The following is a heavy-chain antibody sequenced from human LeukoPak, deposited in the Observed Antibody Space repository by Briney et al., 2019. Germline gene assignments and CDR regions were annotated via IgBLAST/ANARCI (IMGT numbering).Heavy chain of an antibody. CDR1: GGSFSGYY. V-gene: IGHV4-34*01. D-gene: IGHD4-11*01. J-gene: IGHJ5*02. Sequence: SETLSLTCAVYGGSFSGYYWSWIRQPPGKGLEWIGEINHSGSTNYNPSLKSRVTISVDTSKNQFSLKLSSVTAADTAVYYCARGARNYGRLNWFDPWGQGTLVTVSS. CDR3: ARGARNYGRLNWFDP. CDR2: INHSGST.